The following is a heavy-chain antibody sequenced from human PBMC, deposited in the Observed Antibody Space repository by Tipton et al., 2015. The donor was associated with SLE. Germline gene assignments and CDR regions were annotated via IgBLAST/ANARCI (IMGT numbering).Heavy chain of an antibody. CDR2: ISSSGTTI. D-gene: IGHD3-3*01. V-gene: IGHV3-11*04. Sequence: SLRLSCAASGFSFSDYYMSWIRQAPGKGLEWVSYISSSGTTIHYADSVRGRFTISRDNSKNTLYLQMNSLRAEDTAVYYCAREDNWSETIWGQGTMVTVSS. CDR1: GFSFSDYY. CDR3: AREDNWSETI. J-gene: IGHJ3*02.